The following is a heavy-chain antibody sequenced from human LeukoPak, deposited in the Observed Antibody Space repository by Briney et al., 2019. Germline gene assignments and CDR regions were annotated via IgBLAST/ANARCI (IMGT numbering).Heavy chain of an antibody. CDR2: ISSSGGST. D-gene: IGHD3-16*01. J-gene: IGHJ4*02. CDR3: AKDHLCDY. Sequence: PGGSLTLSCAASGFTFSSYAMSWLRQAPGKGLEWVSAISSSGGSTYYADSVKGRITIPRHNSKNTLYLQRNSVRAEDTAVYYCAKDHLCDYWGQGTLVTVSS. CDR1: GFTFSSYA. V-gene: IGHV3-23*01.